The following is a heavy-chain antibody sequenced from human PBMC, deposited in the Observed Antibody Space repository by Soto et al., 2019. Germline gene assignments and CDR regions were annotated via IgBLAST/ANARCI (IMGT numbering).Heavy chain of an antibody. CDR3: AKQITNYDFWSGYPYYYYMDV. Sequence: GGSLRLSCAASGFTFSSYGMHWVRQAPGKGLEWVAVISYDGSNKYYADSVKGRFTISRDNSKNTLYLQMNSLRAEDTAVYYCAKQITNYDFWSGYPYYYYMDVWGKGTTVTVSS. J-gene: IGHJ6*03. D-gene: IGHD3-3*01. V-gene: IGHV3-30*18. CDR1: GFTFSSYG. CDR2: ISYDGSNK.